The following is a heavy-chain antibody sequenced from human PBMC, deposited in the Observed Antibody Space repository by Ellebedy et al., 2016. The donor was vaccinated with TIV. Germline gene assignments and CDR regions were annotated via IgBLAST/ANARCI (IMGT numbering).Heavy chain of an antibody. CDR2: INAGNGDT. V-gene: IGHV1-3*01. J-gene: IGHJ4*02. D-gene: IGHD5-24*01. Sequence: ASVKVSCKASGYIFTAYAMHWVRQAPGQRLEWMGWINAGNGDTQYSQSFQGRVTITTDASASTAYMELISLRSEGTAVYYCARNPAGYNYEDFWGQGTLVTVSS. CDR1: GYIFTAYA. CDR3: ARNPAGYNYEDF.